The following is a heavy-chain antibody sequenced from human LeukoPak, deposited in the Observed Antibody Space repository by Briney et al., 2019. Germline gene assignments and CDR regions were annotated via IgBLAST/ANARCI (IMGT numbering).Heavy chain of an antibody. CDR2: INSDGSST. D-gene: IGHD3-9*01. V-gene: IGHV3-74*01. CDR3: AKGYYDILIDYFHNWFNP. J-gene: IGHJ5*02. Sequence: PGGSLRLSCAASGFTFSSYWMHWVRQAPGKGLVWVSRINSDGSSTDYADSVKGRFTISRDNSKNTLYLQMNSLRADDTAVYYCAKGYYDILIDYFHNWFNPWGQGTLVIVSS. CDR1: GFTFSSYW.